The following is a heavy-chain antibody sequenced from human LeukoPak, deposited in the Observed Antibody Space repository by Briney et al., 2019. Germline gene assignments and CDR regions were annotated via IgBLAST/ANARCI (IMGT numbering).Heavy chain of an antibody. CDR3: ARGGILYGMDV. D-gene: IGHD6-13*01. CDR1: GFIFSSYA. CDR2: ISGSGGST. J-gene: IGHJ6*02. V-gene: IGHV3-23*01. Sequence: GGSLRLSCAASGFIFSSYAMSCVRQAPGKGLEWVSGISGSGGSTYYADSVRGRFTISRDNSRNTLNLQMNSLRAEDTAVYYCARGGILYGMDVWGQGTTVTVSS.